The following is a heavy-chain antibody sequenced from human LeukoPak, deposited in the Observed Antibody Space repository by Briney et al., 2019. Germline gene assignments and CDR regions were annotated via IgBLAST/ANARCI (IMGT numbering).Heavy chain of an antibody. CDR1: GFTFSNYW. V-gene: IGHV3-74*01. D-gene: IGHD3-22*01. J-gene: IGHJ5*02. CDR3: ARDLGQYYDTSDNWFDP. Sequence: GGSLRLSCAASGFTFSNYWMHWVRQAPGKGLVWVACINSDGINTSYADSVMGRFTISRDNAKNTLNLQMNSLRAEDTAVYYCARDLGQYYDTSDNWFDPWGQGTLVTVSS. CDR2: INSDGINT.